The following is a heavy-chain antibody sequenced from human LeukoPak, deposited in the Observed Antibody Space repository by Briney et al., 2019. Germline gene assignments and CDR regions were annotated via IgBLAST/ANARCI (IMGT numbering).Heavy chain of an antibody. CDR3: AKWGCSGGSCYPFDY. CDR1: GFTFSSYA. CDR2: ISGTGNRT. D-gene: IGHD2-15*01. V-gene: IGHV3-23*01. Sequence: PGRSPRLSCAASGFTFSSYAMGWVRQAPGKGLEWVSAISGTGNRTYYADSVKGRFTISRDNSKNTLYLQMNSLRAEDTAVYYCAKWGCSGGSCYPFDYWGQGTLVTVSS. J-gene: IGHJ4*02.